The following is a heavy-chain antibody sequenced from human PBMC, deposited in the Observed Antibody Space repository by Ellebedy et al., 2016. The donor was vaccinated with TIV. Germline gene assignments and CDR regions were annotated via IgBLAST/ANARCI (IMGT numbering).Heavy chain of an antibody. Sequence: SETLSLXXSVSGYSISSGYSWGWIRQPPGKGLEWIGSIYHSGSTYYNPSLKSRLTISADTSNNQFSLKLSSVTAADTAVYYCARVRAYYYDSSLGPSQYNWFDPWGQGTLVTVSS. CDR3: ARVRAYYYDSSLGPSQYNWFDP. CDR1: GYSISSGYS. CDR2: IYHSGST. V-gene: IGHV4-38-2*02. J-gene: IGHJ5*02. D-gene: IGHD3-22*01.